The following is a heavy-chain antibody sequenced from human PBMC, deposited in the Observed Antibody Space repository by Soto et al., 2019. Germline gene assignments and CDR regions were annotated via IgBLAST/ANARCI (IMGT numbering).Heavy chain of an antibody. V-gene: IGHV4-39*01. J-gene: IGHJ4*02. D-gene: IGHD6-13*01. CDR3: ARPAYSSSWTFDY. CDR2: IYYSGST. CDR1: GGSISSSIYY. Sequence: PSETLSLTCTVSGGSISSSIYYWGWIRQPPGKGLEWIGSIYYSGSTYYNPSLKSRVTISVDTSKNQFSLKLSSVTAADTAVYYCARPAYSSSWTFDYWGQGTLVTVSS.